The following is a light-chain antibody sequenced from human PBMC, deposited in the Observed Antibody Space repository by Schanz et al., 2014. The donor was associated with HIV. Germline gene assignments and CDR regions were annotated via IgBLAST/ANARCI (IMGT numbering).Light chain of an antibody. V-gene: IGKV1-5*03. Sequence: DIQMTQSPSTLSASVGDRVTITCRASQNIRNWLAWYQQRPGKTPKLLINEASNLQSGVPSRFSGSGSGTEFTLTITSLQPDDFATYYCQQYAVSSWTFGLGTRV. CDR2: EAS. J-gene: IGKJ1*01. CDR1: QNIRNW. CDR3: QQYAVSSWT.